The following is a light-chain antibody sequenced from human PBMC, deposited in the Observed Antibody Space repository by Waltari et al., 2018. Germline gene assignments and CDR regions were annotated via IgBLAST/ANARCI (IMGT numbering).Light chain of an antibody. CDR3: QTWGTGIVV. J-gene: IGLJ2*01. CDR2: LNSDGSH. V-gene: IGLV4-69*01. Sequence: QLVLTQSPSASASLGASVKLTCTLSSGHSSYAIAWHQQQPEKGPRYLMTLNSDGSHSKGDGIPDRFSASSSGAERYLTISSLQSEDEADYYCQTWGTGIVVFGGGTKLTVL. CDR1: SGHSSYA.